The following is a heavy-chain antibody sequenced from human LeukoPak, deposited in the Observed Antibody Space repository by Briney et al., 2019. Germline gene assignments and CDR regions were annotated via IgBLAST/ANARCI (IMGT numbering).Heavy chain of an antibody. CDR2: ISHGGDSA. D-gene: IGHD6-19*01. CDR1: GFTFSTYA. V-gene: IGHV3-23*01. Sequence: GGSLRLCCTASGFTFSTYAMTWVRQAPGKGLEWVSVISHGGDSAWYADSVKGRFTIPRDNSKSTLFLQMNSLRADDTAIYYCAKGRSGWYEGLDYWGQGILVTVSS. J-gene: IGHJ4*02. CDR3: AKGRSGWYEGLDY.